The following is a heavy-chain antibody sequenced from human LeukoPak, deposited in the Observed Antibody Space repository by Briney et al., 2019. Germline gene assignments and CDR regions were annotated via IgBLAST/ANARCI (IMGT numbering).Heavy chain of an antibody. CDR3: AKAEIAAAGNRY. Sequence: SETLSLTCTVSGASISSGANYWSWIRQHPGKGLEWIGCSQYSGNAHYNPYLRSRVTISVDTSENQFSLKLSFVTAADTAVYYCAKAEIAAAGNRYWGQGTLVTVSS. CDR1: GASISSGANY. D-gene: IGHD6-13*01. J-gene: IGHJ4*02. V-gene: IGHV4-31*03. CDR2: SQYSGNA.